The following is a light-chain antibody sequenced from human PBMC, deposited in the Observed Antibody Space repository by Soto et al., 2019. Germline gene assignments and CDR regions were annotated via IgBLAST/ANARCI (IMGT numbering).Light chain of an antibody. CDR2: GTS. J-gene: IGKJ3*01. V-gene: IGKV3-20*01. CDR3: QQYGSSLFT. Sequence: DSGLTQSPGTLSLSPGERATLSCRASQSVSSKYLAWYQQKPGQPPRVLIYGTSIRATGIPERFSGGGSGTDFTLTITRLESEDFAVYYCQQYGSSLFTFGPGTKVDF. CDR1: QSVSSKY.